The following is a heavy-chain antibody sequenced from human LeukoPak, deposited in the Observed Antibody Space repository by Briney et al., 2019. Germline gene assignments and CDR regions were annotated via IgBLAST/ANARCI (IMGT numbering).Heavy chain of an antibody. CDR2: INPNSGGT. Sequence: ASVKVSCKASGYTFTGYYMHWVRQAPGQGLEWMGRINPNSGGTNYAQKFQGRVTMTRDMSISTAYMELSRLRSDDTAVYYCARVVAVAKNWFDPWGQGTLVTVSS. CDR1: GYTFTGYY. CDR3: ARVVAVAKNWFDP. V-gene: IGHV1-2*06. D-gene: IGHD6-19*01. J-gene: IGHJ5*02.